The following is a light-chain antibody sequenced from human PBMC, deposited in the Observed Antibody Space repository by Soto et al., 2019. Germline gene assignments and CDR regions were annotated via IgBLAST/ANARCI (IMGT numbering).Light chain of an antibody. Sequence: DIQMTQSPSSLSASVGDRVTITCRASQGIRNDLGWYQQRQGKAPKRLIYAASSLQIGVPSRFSCSRSRTAFSLPISSLQPADLATYSCLQHNSYPWTFGQGTKVEIK. CDR2: AAS. CDR1: QGIRND. J-gene: IGKJ1*01. V-gene: IGKV1-17*01. CDR3: LQHNSYPWT.